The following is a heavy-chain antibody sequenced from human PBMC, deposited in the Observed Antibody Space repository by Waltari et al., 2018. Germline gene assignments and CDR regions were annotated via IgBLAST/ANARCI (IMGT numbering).Heavy chain of an antibody. D-gene: IGHD2-2*02. CDR1: GGTFSSYA. CDR2: IIPIFGTA. CDR3: ARKQDCSSTSCYTAWWFDP. J-gene: IGHJ5*02. V-gene: IGHV1-69*01. Sequence: GGTFSSYAISWVRQAPGQGLEWMGGIIPIFGTANYAQKFQGRVTITADESTSTAYMELSSLRSEDTAVYYCARKQDCSSTSCYTAWWFDPWGQGTLVTVSS.